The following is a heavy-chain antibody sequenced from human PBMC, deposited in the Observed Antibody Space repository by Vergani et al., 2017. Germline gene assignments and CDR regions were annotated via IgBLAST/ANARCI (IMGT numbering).Heavy chain of an antibody. D-gene: IGHD1-7*01. J-gene: IGHJ6*03. CDR3: VYRKTECGTTGCFYPFYYYNYMDV. CDR1: GFSLNTRGVS. Sequence: QITLKESGPTLVKPTQTLTLTCTFSGFSLNTRGVSVVWNRQPPGKALDWLALFYWNDDQHYSPSLNNRVTITKDTSKNQVFLTMTNMDYVDTGTYYCVYRKTECGTTGCFYPFYYYNYMDVWGKGTTVTVSS. V-gene: IGHV2-5*04. CDR2: FYWNDDQ.